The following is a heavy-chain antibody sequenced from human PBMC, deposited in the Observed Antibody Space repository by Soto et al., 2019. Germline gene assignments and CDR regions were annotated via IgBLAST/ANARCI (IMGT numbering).Heavy chain of an antibody. J-gene: IGHJ4*02. CDR2: IYHSGST. Sequence: QVQLQESGPGLVKPSGTLSLTCAVSGGSISSSNWWSWVRQPPGKGLEWIGEIYHSGSTNYNPSRNSRVPISVAKSKNHFTLKLSSVTAAATAVYYCARALDYGDDLDFDYWGQGTLVTVSS. CDR3: ARALDYGDDLDFDY. V-gene: IGHV4-4*02. D-gene: IGHD4-17*01. CDR1: GGSISSSNW.